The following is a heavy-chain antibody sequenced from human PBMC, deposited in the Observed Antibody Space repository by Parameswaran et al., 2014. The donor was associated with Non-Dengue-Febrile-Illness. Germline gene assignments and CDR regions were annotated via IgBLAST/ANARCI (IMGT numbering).Heavy chain of an antibody. V-gene: IGHV3-23*01. J-gene: IGHJ4*02. CDR2: ISGSGGST. CDR3: AKVPPSGWYVY. Sequence: SNARGCGQDARKGGWEWVSAISGSGGSTYYADSVKGRFTISRDNSKNTLYLQMNSLRAEDTAVYYCAKVPPSGWYVYWGQGTLVTVSS. CDR1: SNA. D-gene: IGHD6-19*01.